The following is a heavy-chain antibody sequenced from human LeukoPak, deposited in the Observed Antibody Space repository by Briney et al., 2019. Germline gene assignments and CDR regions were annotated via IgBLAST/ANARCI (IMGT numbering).Heavy chain of an antibody. CDR2: ISGDGTET. Sequence: PGGSLRLSCAASGFTFRNYAMSWVREAPGKGLEWVSTISGDGTETFFADSVRGRFTISRDNSKSTVSLQMNSLRVEDMAVYYCAKGGHYSFFDYWGRGTLVIVSS. CDR1: GFTFRNYA. D-gene: IGHD2-15*01. J-gene: IGHJ4*02. V-gene: IGHV3-23*01. CDR3: AKGGHYSFFDY.